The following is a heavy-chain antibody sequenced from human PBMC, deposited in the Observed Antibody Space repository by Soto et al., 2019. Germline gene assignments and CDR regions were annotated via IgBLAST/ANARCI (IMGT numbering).Heavy chain of an antibody. CDR2: VYRRGSA. J-gene: IGHJ4*02. CDR1: GYSISTGYY. V-gene: IGHV4-38-2*02. CDR3: ARDYPYALDVCGYLDF. Sequence: PTETLSLTCTVSGYSISTGYYWAWVRHSPGKGLEWIGSVYRRGSAYYSPTLKSRVTISVDTSKNQFSLHLKSVTAADAAVYYCARDYPYALDVCGYLDFWGQGNLVTVS. D-gene: IGHD2-21*01.